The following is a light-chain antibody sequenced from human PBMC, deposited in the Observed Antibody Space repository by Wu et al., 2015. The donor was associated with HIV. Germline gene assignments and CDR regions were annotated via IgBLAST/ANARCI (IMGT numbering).Light chain of an antibody. CDR2: GAS. J-gene: IGKJ2*01. Sequence: EIVLTQSPDTLSLSPGERAILSCRASQSVSSSYLAWYQQKPGQAPRLLIYGASSRATRIPERFSGSGSGTDFTLTISRLEPEDVAVYYCQQYGSSPFTFGQGTKLEIK. CDR1: QSVSSSY. V-gene: IGKV3-20*01. CDR3: QQYGSSPFT.